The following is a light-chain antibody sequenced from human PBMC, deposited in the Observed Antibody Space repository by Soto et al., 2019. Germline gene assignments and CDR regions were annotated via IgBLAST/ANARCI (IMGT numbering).Light chain of an antibody. V-gene: IGKV1-33*01. CDR3: QHCDYLPI. CDR2: DAS. Sequence: DIQMTQSPSSLSASVGDRVTITCQASQDITSYLNWYQHKPGKAPKSLIYDASILEAGVPSRFSGSGSGTYFTVTISSLQPEDVATYYCQHCDYLPIFGPGTTVHFK. CDR1: QDITSY. J-gene: IGKJ3*01.